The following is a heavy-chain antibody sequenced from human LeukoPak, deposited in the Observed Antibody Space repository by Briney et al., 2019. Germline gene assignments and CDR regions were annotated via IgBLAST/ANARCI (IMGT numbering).Heavy chain of an antibody. CDR3: ARDEVAVPGGDC. CDR2: IKEDGSAS. CDR1: GFTFKNYW. D-gene: IGHD6-19*01. J-gene: IGHJ4*02. V-gene: IGHV3-7*04. Sequence: GGSLRLSCAASGFTFKNYWMSWVRQTPGRGLEWLANIKEDGSASNYVDSVKGRFTISRDNAKNLLYLQMNSLRPEDTAVYYCARDEVAVPGGDCWGQGTLVTVSS.